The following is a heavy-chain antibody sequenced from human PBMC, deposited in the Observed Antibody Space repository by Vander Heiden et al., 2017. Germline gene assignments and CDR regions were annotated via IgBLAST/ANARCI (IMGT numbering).Heavy chain of an antibody. D-gene: IGHD2-15*01. V-gene: IGHV4-34*01. CDR1: GGSFSGYY. CDR3: ARVRIASFDP. Sequence: QVQLQQWRAGLLKPSETLSLTCAVYGGSFSGYYWSWIRQPPGKGREWIGEINHSGSTNYNPSLKSRVTISVDTSKNQFSLKLSSVTAADTAVYYCARVRIASFDPWGQGTLVTVSS. J-gene: IGHJ5*02. CDR2: INHSGST.